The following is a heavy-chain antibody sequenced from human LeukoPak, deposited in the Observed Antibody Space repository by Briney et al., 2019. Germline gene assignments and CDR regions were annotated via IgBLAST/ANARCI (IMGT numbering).Heavy chain of an antibody. D-gene: IGHD2-2*01. V-gene: IGHV3-11*01. Sequence: GGSLRLSCAASRFTFSDYYMSWVRQAPGKGLEWISNIAGSGETIYYADSVKGRFTISRDNANNLLFLQMNSLRAEDTAVYYCANRRCTSSSCYLEYWGQGILVAVSS. CDR1: RFTFSDYY. CDR2: IAGSGETI. CDR3: ANRRCTSSSCYLEY. J-gene: IGHJ4*02.